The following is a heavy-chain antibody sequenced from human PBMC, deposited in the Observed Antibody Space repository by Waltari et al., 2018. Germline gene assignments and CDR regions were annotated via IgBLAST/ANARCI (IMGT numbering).Heavy chain of an antibody. CDR1: GFSFSSYW. D-gene: IGHD3-16*01. CDR2: IKPDGSGK. J-gene: IGHJ4*02. CDR3: ARMGAGRAPDY. Sequence: EVQLVESGGGLVQPGGSLRLSCAASGFSFSSYWMTWFRQAPGTGLEWVATIKPDGSGKFYVASVKGRFSISRDNAKNSLYLQMNSLRAEDTAIFYCARMGAGRAPDYWGQGTLVTVSS. V-gene: IGHV3-7*03.